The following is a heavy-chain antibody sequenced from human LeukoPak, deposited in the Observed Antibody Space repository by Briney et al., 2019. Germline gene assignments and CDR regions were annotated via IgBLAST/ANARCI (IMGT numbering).Heavy chain of an antibody. CDR3: ARVGPATAFDY. CDR1: GFTLSSFS. V-gene: IGHV3-64*02. Sequence: GGSLRLSCAASGFTLSSFSMHWVRQSPGRGLEYVSAINYKGGTTYYADSVKGRFTISRGNSKNTLYLQMASLRDEDMGVYYCARVGPATAFDYWGRGTQVTVSS. J-gene: IGHJ4*02. CDR2: INYKGGTT.